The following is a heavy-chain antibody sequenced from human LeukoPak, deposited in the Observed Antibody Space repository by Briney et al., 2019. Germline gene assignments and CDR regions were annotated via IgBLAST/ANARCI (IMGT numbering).Heavy chain of an antibody. J-gene: IGHJ3*02. V-gene: IGHV3-23*01. Sequence: GGSLRLSCAASGFTFNNYAMNWVRQAPGKGLEWVSSINGSGGRTYYADSVKGRFTISRDNSKNTLYLQMNSLRAEDTAVYYCAKPARTDAFDIWGQGTMVTVSS. CDR2: INGSGGRT. CDR3: AKPARTDAFDI. D-gene: IGHD1-14*01. CDR1: GFTFNNYA.